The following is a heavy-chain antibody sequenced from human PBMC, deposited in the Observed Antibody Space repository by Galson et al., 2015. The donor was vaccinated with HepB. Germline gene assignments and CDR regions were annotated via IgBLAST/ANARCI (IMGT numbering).Heavy chain of an antibody. J-gene: IGHJ4*02. CDR3: AKDLSIVLVPAATIDY. V-gene: IGHV3-23*01. D-gene: IGHD2-2*01. CDR1: GFTFSSAP. CDR2: ISDSGAHT. Sequence: SLRLSCATSGFTFSSAPMSWVRQAPGKGLEWVSSISDSGAHTYYADSVKGRFTISSDNSKNTLYLQMNSLRAEDTAVYYCAKDLSIVLVPAATIDYWGQGTLVTVSS.